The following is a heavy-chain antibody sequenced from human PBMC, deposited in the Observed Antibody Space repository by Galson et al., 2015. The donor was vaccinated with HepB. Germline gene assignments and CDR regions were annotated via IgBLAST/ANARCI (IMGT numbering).Heavy chain of an antibody. D-gene: IGHD1-7*01. CDR2: INPNSGGT. J-gene: IGHJ6*02. V-gene: IGHV1-2*02. CDR1: GYNFTGYY. Sequence: SVKVSCKASGYNFTGYYMHWVRQAPGQGLEWMGWINPNSGGTNYAQKFQGRVTMTRDTSISTAYMELSRLRSDDTAVYYCATNSEELRCSYYYYYGMDLCGHGTTVTVSS. CDR3: ATNSEELRCSYYYYYGMDL.